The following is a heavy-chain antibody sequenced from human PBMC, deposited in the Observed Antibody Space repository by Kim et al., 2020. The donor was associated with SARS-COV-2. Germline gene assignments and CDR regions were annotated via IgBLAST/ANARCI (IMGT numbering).Heavy chain of an antibody. CDR2: T. CDR3: ATNGDYGYFDY. J-gene: IGHJ4*02. Sequence: TYYADSVKGRFTISRDNSKNTLYLQMNSLRAEDTAVYYCATNGDYGYFDYWGQGTLVTVSS. V-gene: IGHV3-23*01. D-gene: IGHD4-17*01.